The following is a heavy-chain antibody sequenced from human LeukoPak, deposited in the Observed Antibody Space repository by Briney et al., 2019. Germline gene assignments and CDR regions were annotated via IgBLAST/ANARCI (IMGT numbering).Heavy chain of an antibody. CDR1: GFTFSSYA. Sequence: PGGSLRLSCAASGFTFSSYAMSWVRQAPGKGLEWVSAISGSGGSTYYADSAKGRFTISRDNSKNTLYLQMNSLRAEDTAVYYCARKSGYSYGYSFDYWGQGTLVTVSS. V-gene: IGHV3-23*01. CDR3: ARKSGYSYGYSFDY. CDR2: ISGSGGST. J-gene: IGHJ4*02. D-gene: IGHD5-18*01.